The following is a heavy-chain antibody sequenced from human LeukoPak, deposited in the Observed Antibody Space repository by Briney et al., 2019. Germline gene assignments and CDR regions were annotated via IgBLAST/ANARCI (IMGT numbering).Heavy chain of an antibody. CDR2: IYPRDGST. Sequence: ASVKVSCRASGYTFTGYYMHWVRQAPGQGLEWMGMIYPRDGSTSYAQKFQGRVTVTRDTSTSTVHMELSGLRSEDTAVYYCARDQEGFDYWGQGTLVTVSS. V-gene: IGHV1-46*01. J-gene: IGHJ4*02. CDR1: GYTFTGYY. CDR3: ARDQEGFDY.